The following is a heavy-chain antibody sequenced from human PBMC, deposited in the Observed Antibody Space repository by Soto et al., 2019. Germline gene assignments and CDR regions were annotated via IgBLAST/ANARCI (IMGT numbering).Heavy chain of an antibody. CDR2: IYYSGNT. J-gene: IGHJ4*02. V-gene: IGHV4-31*03. Sequence: QVQLQESGPGLVKPSQTLSLTCTVSGASIGSNAYYWSWIRQLPGKGLEWIGYIYYSGNTYYNPSLKSRITISIDTSKSQFSRKLSSVTAADTAVYYCARRVNWGSASFDSWGQGTLVTVSS. CDR1: GASIGSNAYY. D-gene: IGHD7-27*01. CDR3: ARRVNWGSASFDS.